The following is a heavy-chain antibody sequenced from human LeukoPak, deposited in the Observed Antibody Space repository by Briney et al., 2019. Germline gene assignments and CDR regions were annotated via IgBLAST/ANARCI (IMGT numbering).Heavy chain of an antibody. CDR2: ISSISSYI. V-gene: IGHV3-21*01. CDR1: GFTFSSYS. J-gene: IGHJ3*02. D-gene: IGHD3-22*01. Sequence: GGSLRLSCAASGFTFSSYSMNWVRQAPGKGLEWVSSISSISSYIYYADSVKGRFTISRDNAKNSLYLQMNSLRAEDTAVYYCARARYYYDRDAFDIWGQGTMVTVSS. CDR3: ARARYYYDRDAFDI.